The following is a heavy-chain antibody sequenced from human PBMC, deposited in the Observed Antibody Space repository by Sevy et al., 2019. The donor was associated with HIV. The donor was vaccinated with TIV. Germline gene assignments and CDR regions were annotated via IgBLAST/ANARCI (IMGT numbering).Heavy chain of an antibody. Sequence: GGSLRLSCAASGFTFDDYWMQWVRQAPGQGLEWVSAISGSGGSTYYADSVKGRFTISRDNSKNTLYLQMNSLRAEDTAVYYXAKWAYNHSLDYDFWSGYYTGIWGLGYYYYYGMDVWGQGTTVTVSS. CDR2: ISGSGGST. CDR1: GFTFDDYW. V-gene: IGHV3-23*01. J-gene: IGHJ6*02. CDR3: AKWAYNHSLDYDFWSGYYTGIWGLGYYYYYGMDV. D-gene: IGHD3-3*01.